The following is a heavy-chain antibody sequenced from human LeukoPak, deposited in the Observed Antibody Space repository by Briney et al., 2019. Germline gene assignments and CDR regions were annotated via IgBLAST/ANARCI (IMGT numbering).Heavy chain of an antibody. V-gene: IGHV3-53*01. CDR2: IYSGGST. CDR3: ARGPLWFGESRAFDI. D-gene: IGHD3-10*01. Sequence: GGSLRLSCAASGFTVSSNYMSWVRQAPGKGLEWVSVIYSGGSTYYADSVKGRFTISRDNSKNTLYLKMNSLRAEDTAVYYCARGPLWFGESRAFDIWGQGTMVTVSS. J-gene: IGHJ3*02. CDR1: GFTVSSNY.